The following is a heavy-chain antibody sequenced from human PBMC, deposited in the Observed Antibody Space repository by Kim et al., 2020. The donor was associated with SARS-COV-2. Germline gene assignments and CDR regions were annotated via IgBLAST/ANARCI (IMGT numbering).Heavy chain of an antibody. V-gene: IGHV6-1*01. D-gene: IGHD3-16*01. CDR1: GDTVSSNRGA. CDR2: TYYRSKWYN. CDR3: ARGGVMAYYYAMDV. Sequence: SQTLSLTCAISGDTVSSNRGAWNWIRQSPSRGLEWLGRTYYRSKWYNDYAVSMKSRMTINPDTSRNQFSLQLNSVTPEDTAVYYCARGGVMAYYYAMDVWGQGTTVTVSS. J-gene: IGHJ6*02.